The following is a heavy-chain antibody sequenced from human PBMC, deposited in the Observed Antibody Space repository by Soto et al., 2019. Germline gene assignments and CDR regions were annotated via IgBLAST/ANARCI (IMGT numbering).Heavy chain of an antibody. CDR2: IYQSGST. D-gene: IGHD2-21*02. J-gene: IGHJ4*02. CDR3: ARSYSGGDAYFDY. CDR1: GGSISSGGYA. V-gene: IGHV4-30-2*01. Sequence: PTETVSLTCAVAGGSISSGGYACAWIRQPPGKGLEWVGYIYQSGSTYYNPSLKSRVTIAADRSKNQFSLNLASVTAADTAVYYCARSYSGGDAYFDYWGQGTVVTVSS.